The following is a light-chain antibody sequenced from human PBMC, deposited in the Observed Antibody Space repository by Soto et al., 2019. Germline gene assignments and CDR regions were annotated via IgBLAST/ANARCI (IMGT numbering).Light chain of an antibody. V-gene: IGLV2-11*01. CDR3: CSFAGPNNFALYV. J-gene: IGLJ1*01. CDR1: SSDVGAYNY. CDR2: DVN. Sequence: QSALTQPPSVSGSPGQSVAISCTGTSSDVGAYNYVFWYQHHPGKAPKLIIFDVNKRPSGVPDRFSGSKSGNTASLTISGLQPDDEADYHCCSFAGPNNFALYVFXTGTNVTVL.